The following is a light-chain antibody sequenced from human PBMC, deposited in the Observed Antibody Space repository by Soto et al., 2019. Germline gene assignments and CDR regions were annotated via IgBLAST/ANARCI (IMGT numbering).Light chain of an antibody. CDR1: QTITSW. CDR3: QLSKT. J-gene: IGKJ1*01. Sequence: DFQMTQSPSTLSASVGDRVTITCRASQTITSWLAWYQQKPGKAPKLLIYKASTLETGVPSRFSGSGSGTECTLTISGLQPDDFATYYCQLSKTFGQGTKVDIK. V-gene: IGKV1-5*03. CDR2: KAS.